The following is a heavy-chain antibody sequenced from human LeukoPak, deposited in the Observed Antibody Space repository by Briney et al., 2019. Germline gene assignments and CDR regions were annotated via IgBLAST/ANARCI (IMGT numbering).Heavy chain of an antibody. Sequence: GGSLRLSCAASGFTFSSYWMNWVRQAPGKGLEWVAYIKQDGSEKYYVDSVKGRFTISRDNTKNSLYLQMNSLGAEDTAVYYCASGRPFDYWGQGTLVTVSS. CDR2: IKQDGSEK. CDR3: ASGRPFDY. J-gene: IGHJ4*02. D-gene: IGHD1-26*01. V-gene: IGHV3-7*01. CDR1: GFTFSSYW.